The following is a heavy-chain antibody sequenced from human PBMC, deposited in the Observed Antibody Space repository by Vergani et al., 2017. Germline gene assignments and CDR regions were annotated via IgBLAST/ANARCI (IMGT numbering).Heavy chain of an antibody. CDR2: LYYSGST. Sequence: QVQLQESGPGLVKPSQTPSLTCTVSGCSISSGGYYWSWIRQHPGNGLEWIGYLYYSGSTYYNPSLKSRVTISVDTSKNQFSLKLSSVTAADTAVYYCAREGGSRGYDFWSGYPRVYNWFDPWGQGTLVTVSS. D-gene: IGHD3-3*01. J-gene: IGHJ5*02. CDR3: AREGGSRGYDFWSGYPRVYNWFDP. CDR1: GCSISSGGYY. V-gene: IGHV4-31*03.